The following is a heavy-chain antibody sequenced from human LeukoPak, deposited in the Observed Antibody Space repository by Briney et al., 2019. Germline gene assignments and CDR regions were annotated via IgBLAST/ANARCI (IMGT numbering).Heavy chain of an antibody. J-gene: IGHJ5*02. CDR3: ARQECCSGASCYTWFDP. Sequence: GGSLRLSCAASGFTFSSYAMHWVRQAPGKGLEWVAVISYDGSNKYYADSVKGRFTISRDNSKNTLYLQMNSLRAEDTAMYYCARQECCSGASCYTWFDPWGQGTLVTVSS. CDR1: GFTFSSYA. V-gene: IGHV3-30-3*01. CDR2: ISYDGSNK. D-gene: IGHD2-15*01.